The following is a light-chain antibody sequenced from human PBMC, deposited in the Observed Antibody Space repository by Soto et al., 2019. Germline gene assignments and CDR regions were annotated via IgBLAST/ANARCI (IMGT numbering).Light chain of an antibody. CDR2: GAS. CDR3: QQDNHYVT. J-gene: IGKJ5*01. Sequence: EIVMTQSPATLSVSPGERATLTCRASQSVSSNLAWYQHKPGQAPRLLIFGASTRATGIPARFSGSGSGTDFTLTITSLQSEDFAVYYFQQDNHYVTFGHGTRLEIK. V-gene: IGKV3-15*01. CDR1: QSVSSN.